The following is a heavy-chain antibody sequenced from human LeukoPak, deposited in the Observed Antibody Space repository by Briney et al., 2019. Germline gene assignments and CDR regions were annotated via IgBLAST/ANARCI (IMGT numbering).Heavy chain of an antibody. D-gene: IGHD3-16*02. CDR1: GVSISNYY. Sequence: SGTLSLSCTVSGVSISNYYRSWIRQAPGKGLEWIGYIYYSGTTKYNASLKRRVTISVETTTNTFSLKLSSLTAADTAVDYCAGSLKEITFGGVILYFDLWGRGNLVTVSS. CDR3: AGSLKEITFGGVILYFDL. V-gene: IGHV4-59*01. CDR2: IYYSGTT. J-gene: IGHJ2*01.